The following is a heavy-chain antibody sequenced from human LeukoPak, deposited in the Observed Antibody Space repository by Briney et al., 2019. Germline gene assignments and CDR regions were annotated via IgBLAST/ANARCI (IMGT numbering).Heavy chain of an antibody. D-gene: IGHD3-22*01. V-gene: IGHV3-72*01. J-gene: IGHJ4*02. CDR2: IRNRARGYTT. Sequence: PGGSLRLSCVASGSTFSDHYMDWVRQAPGKGLEWVARIRNRARGYTTDYAASAKGRFTISRDDSEGSLYLQMSSLRTEDTAVYYCATETKDSSAYYYFDYWGQGALVTVSS. CDR1: GSTFSDHY. CDR3: ATETKDSSAYYYFDY.